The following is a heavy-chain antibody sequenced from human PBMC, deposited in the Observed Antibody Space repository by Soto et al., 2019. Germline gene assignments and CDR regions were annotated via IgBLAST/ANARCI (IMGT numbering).Heavy chain of an antibody. Sequence: GGSLRLSCSASGFTFSSYAMGWVRQAPGKGLESVSAISGSGGSTYYADSVKARFTISRDNSKNTLYLQMHRLSAEDTAVYYGAKDRGMPWLNFDYWGQGTLVTVSS. J-gene: IGHJ4*02. V-gene: IGHV3-23*01. CDR2: ISGSGGST. D-gene: IGHD3-9*01. CDR3: AKDRGMPWLNFDY. CDR1: GFTFSSYA.